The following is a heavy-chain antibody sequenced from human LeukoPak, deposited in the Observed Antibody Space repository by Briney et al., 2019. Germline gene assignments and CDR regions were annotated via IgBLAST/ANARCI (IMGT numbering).Heavy chain of an antibody. V-gene: IGHV4-39*01. CDR2: IYYSGST. CDR1: GGSISSSSYY. CDR3: ARHGGAAVADLDY. Sequence: PSETLSLTCTVSGGSISSSSYYWGWIRQPPGKGLEWIGSIYYSGSTYYNPSLKSRVTISVDTSKNQFSLKLSSVTAADTAVYYYARHGGAAVADLDYWGQGTLVTVSS. D-gene: IGHD6-19*01. J-gene: IGHJ4*02.